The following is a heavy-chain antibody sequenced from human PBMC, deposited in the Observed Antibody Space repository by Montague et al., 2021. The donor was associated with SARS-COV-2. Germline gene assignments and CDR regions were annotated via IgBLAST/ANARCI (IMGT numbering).Heavy chain of an antibody. CDR1: GASFSGYH. CDR3: AKGMKNDGTGEHRTGWFDP. D-gene: IGHD3-22*01. CDR2: VNHSGKT. Sequence: SETLSLTCAVYGASFSGYHWTWIRQSPGRGLEWIGEVNHSGKTSYNPSFQSRLTMSVDTYKNQFSLKLSSVTAADTAVYFCAKGMKNDGTGEHRTGWFDPWGQGTLVTVSS. V-gene: IGHV4-34*10. J-gene: IGHJ5*02.